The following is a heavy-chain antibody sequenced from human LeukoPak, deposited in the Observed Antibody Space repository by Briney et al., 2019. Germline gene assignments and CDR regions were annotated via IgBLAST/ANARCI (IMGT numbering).Heavy chain of an antibody. V-gene: IGHV4-59*12. CDR1: GGSISSYY. J-gene: IGHJ6*03. CDR3: ARVETGIAEDYRYYYYMDV. D-gene: IGHD6-13*01. Sequence: PSETLSLTCTVSGGSISSYYWSWIRQPPGKGLEWIGFIYYSGSTSYNPSLKSRVTISVGTSKIQFSLNLSSVTAADTAVYYCARVETGIAEDYRYYYYMDVWGKGTTVTVSS. CDR2: IYYSGST.